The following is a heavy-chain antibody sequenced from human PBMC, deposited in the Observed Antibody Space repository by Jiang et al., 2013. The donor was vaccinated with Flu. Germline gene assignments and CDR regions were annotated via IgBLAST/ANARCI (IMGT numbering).Heavy chain of an antibody. CDR2: IYYSGST. V-gene: IGHV4-38-2*02. J-gene: IGHJ6*02. CDR1: GYSIGSGYY. D-gene: IGHD3-16*01. Sequence: GPGLVKPSETLSLTCSVSGYSIGSGYYWGWIRQPPGKGLEWIGSIYYSGSTYYNPSLQSRVTISVDTSKNQFSLKLSSVTAADTAVYYCARDTVMTTLTGGYYYYGMDVWGQGTTVTVSS. CDR3: ARDTVMTTLTGGYYYYGMDV.